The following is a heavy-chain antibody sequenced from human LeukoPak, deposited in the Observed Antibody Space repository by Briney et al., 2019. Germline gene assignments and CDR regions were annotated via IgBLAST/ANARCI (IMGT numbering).Heavy chain of an antibody. J-gene: IGHJ4*02. CDR2: INHSGST. V-gene: IGHV4-34*01. CDR3: ARPGSTSGWYYFDF. D-gene: IGHD6-19*01. CDR1: GGSFSGYY. Sequence: PSETLSLTCTVYGGSFSGYYWSWIRQPPGKGLEWIGEINHSGSTYYNPSLKSRVTISVDTSRNQFSLQLSSVTAADTAVYYCARPGSTSGWYYFDFWGQGTLVTVSS.